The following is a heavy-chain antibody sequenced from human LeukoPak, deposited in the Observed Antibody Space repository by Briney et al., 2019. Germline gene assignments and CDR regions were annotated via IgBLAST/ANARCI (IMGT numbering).Heavy chain of an antibody. Sequence: GGSLRLSCAASGFTFSSYAMSWVRQAPGKGLEWVSGISGSGRTTYYADSVKGRFTISRDNSKNTLSLQMNSLRAEGTAIYYCAKDYCSGGSCPEIFDYWGQGTLVTVSS. CDR1: GFTFSSYA. CDR2: ISGSGRTT. V-gene: IGHV3-23*01. CDR3: AKDYCSGGSCPEIFDY. D-gene: IGHD2-15*01. J-gene: IGHJ4*02.